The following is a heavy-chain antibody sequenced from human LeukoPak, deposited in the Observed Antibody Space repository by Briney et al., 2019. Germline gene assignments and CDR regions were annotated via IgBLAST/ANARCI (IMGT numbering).Heavy chain of an antibody. D-gene: IGHD3-10*01. CDR2: IYYSGRT. J-gene: IGHJ6*03. V-gene: IGHV4-59*01. CDR3: ARGEEGWFGERDYNYYMDF. CDR1: APSISSDY. Sequence: SQTLSLTCTVAAPSISSDYWSWVRQPPGKGLEWLGYIYYSGRTTYNPSLKSQVTIPVDTSRNQFSLTLSSVTAAERAVYSGARGEEGWFGERDYNYYMDFGGKGPAVTIS.